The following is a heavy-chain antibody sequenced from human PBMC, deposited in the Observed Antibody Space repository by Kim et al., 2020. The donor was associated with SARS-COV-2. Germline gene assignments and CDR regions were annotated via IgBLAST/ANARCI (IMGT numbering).Heavy chain of an antibody. J-gene: IGHJ4*02. CDR2: ISAYNGNT. CDR1: GYTFTSYG. CDR3: ARDSGELLWFGELLSFVPSDY. Sequence: ASVKVSCKASGYTFTSYGISWVRQAPGQGLEWMGWISAYNGNTNYAQKLQGRVTMTTDTSTSTAYMELRSLRSDDTAVYYCARDSGELLWFGELLSFVPSDYWGQGTLVTVSS. V-gene: IGHV1-18*01. D-gene: IGHD3-10*01.